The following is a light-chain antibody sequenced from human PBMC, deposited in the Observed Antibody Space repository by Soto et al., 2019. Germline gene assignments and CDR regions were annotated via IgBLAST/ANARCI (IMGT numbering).Light chain of an antibody. Sequence: DIQMTQSPSTLSASVGDRVTITCRASQNINSWLAWYQQKPGKAPKLLIYKASSLESGVPSRFSGSGSGTGFAPTISSLQPDDLATYYCQQYKSYPETFGQGTKVEIK. CDR1: QNINSW. J-gene: IGKJ1*01. V-gene: IGKV1-5*03. CDR3: QQYKSYPET. CDR2: KAS.